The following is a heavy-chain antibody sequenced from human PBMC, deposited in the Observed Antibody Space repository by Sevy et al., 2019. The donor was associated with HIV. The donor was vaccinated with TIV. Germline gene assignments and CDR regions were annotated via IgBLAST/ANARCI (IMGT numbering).Heavy chain of an antibody. V-gene: IGHV3-23*01. CDR1: GFTFNNFA. Sequence: GGSLRLSCAASGFTFNNFAMGWVRQAPGKGLDWISVISGNGDYTYYGDSVKGRFTISRDNSKNTLFLQMNSLRAEDTAIFYCAKKMGGGSGMAFLVDYWGQGTLVTVSS. CDR3: AKKMGGGSGMAFLVDY. D-gene: IGHD5-18*01. J-gene: IGHJ4*02. CDR2: ISGNGDYT.